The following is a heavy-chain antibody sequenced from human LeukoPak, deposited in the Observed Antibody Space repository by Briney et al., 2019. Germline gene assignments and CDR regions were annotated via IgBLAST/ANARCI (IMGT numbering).Heavy chain of an antibody. D-gene: IGHD2-2*01. V-gene: IGHV1-2*02. CDR3: ARGKPPVPAAPYYYYYMDV. CDR2: INPNSGGT. J-gene: IGHJ6*03. CDR1: GYTFTGYY. Sequence: EASVKVSCKASGYTFTGYYIHWVRQAPGQGLEWMGWINPNSGGTNYAQKFQGRVTITADESTSTAYMELSSLRSEDTAVYYCARGKPPVPAAPYYYYYMDVWGKGTTVTVSS.